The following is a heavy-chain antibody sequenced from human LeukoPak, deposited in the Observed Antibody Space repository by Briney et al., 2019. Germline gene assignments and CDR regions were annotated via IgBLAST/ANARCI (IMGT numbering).Heavy chain of an antibody. V-gene: IGHV3-48*03. J-gene: IGHJ4*02. Sequence: GGSLRLSCAASGFTFSNYEMNWVRQAPGKGLEWVSYISSSGSTIYYADSVKGRFTISRDNAKNSLYLQMNSLRAEDTAVYYCASGYDSSGYLFYFDYWGQGTLVTVSS. CDR1: GFTFSNYE. D-gene: IGHD3-22*01. CDR3: ASGYDSSGYLFYFDY. CDR2: ISSSGSTI.